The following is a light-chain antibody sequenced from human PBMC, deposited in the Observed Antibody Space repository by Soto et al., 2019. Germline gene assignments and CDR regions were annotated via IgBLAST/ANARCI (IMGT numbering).Light chain of an antibody. J-gene: IGKJ1*01. CDR2: GAS. V-gene: IGKV3-20*01. Sequence: IVLTQSPGTLSLSEGDRATLSCRASQSVSGSYLAWYQQKPGLAPRLLIYGASIRATGIPDRFSGSGSGTDFTLTISRLEPEDFAVYYCQQYGSSPRTFGQGTKVEIK. CDR3: QQYGSSPRT. CDR1: QSVSGSY.